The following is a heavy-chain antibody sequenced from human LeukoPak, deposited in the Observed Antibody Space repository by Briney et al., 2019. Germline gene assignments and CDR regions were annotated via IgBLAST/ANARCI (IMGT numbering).Heavy chain of an antibody. CDR1: GGSISSSSYY. Sequence: SETLSLTCTVSGGSISSSSYYWGWIRQPPGKGLEWIGSIYYSGSTYYSPSLKSRVTISVDTSKNQFSLKLSSVTAADTAVYYCASTVSWLSQVFDYWGQGTLVTVSS. CDR3: ASTVSWLSQVFDY. J-gene: IGHJ4*02. CDR2: IYYSGST. V-gene: IGHV4-39*07. D-gene: IGHD3-22*01.